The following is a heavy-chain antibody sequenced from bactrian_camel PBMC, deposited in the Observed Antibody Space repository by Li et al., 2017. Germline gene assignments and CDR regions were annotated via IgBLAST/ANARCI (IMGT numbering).Heavy chain of an antibody. Sequence: HVQLVESGGGSVQTGGSLRLSSAASGYTYNRNCMAWFRQAPGNEREWVATILRESEPTTRYADSVKGRFTISRDNAKDILYLQMNSLKPEDTAMYYCAARRFDGYCYARGLYRGSYNYRGQGTQVTVS. CDR1: GYTYNRNC. CDR3: AARRFDGYCYARGLYRGSYNY. D-gene: IGHD2*01. CDR2: ILRESEPTT. V-gene: IGHV3S26*01. J-gene: IGHJ4*01.